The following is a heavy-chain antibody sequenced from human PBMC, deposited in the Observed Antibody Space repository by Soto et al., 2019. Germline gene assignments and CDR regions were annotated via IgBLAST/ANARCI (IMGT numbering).Heavy chain of an antibody. CDR3: VEEGDYGDNA. D-gene: IGHD4-17*01. V-gene: IGHV3-30*18. CDR1: GFIFTNYG. Sequence: QVQLVESGGGVVQPGRSLRLSCAASGFIFTNYGMHWVRQTPGKGLEWVAVISYDGSNKYYADSVKGRFTISRDNPKNTLSLQMNSLRPEDTAVYYCVEEGDYGDNAWGQGTLVTVSA. CDR2: ISYDGSNK. J-gene: IGHJ5*02.